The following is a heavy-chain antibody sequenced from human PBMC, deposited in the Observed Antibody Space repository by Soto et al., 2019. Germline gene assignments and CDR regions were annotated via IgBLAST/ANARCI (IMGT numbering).Heavy chain of an antibody. CDR3: ARWGEGMLPPIYYYYGMDV. D-gene: IGHD2-8*01. CDR1: GYTFTSYD. V-gene: IGHV1-8*01. Sequence: ASVKVSCKASGYTFTSYDINWVRQATGQGLEWMGWMNPNSGNTGYAQKFQGRVTMTRNTSISTAYMELSSLRSEDTAVYYCARWGEGMLPPIYYYYGMDVWGQGTTVTVSS. J-gene: IGHJ6*02. CDR2: MNPNSGNT.